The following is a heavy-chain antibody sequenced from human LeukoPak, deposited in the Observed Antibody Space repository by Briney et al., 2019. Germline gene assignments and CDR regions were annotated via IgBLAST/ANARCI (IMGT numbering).Heavy chain of an antibody. V-gene: IGHV3-23*01. CDR2: ITPSAEST. CDR1: GFAFSNTG. Sequence: PGGSLRLSCAASGFAFSNTGMTWVSQAPGRGLEWVSTITPSAESTHYAVSMTGRFTTSRDNSKNTLFLEINGLRAYDTATYYCASDAGGPCPFDYWGQGTRVTVSS. D-gene: IGHD1-26*01. CDR3: ASDAGGPCPFDY. J-gene: IGHJ4*02.